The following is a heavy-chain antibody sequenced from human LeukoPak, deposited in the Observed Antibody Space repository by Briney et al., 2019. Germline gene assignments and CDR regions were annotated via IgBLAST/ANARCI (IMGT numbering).Heavy chain of an antibody. J-gene: IGHJ4*02. CDR3: ASLHSGYSSRWPRR. CDR1: AGSFSGNY. V-gene: IGHV4-34*01. Sequence: SETLSLTCAVYAGSFSGNYWGWLRQPPGKGLEWIGEINHSGRNNYNPPLKRRVTTSVDMSKNQFSLKLSSGTAAYTAVYYCASLHSGYSSRWPRRWGQGTLVTVSS. D-gene: IGHD6-13*01. CDR2: INHSGRN.